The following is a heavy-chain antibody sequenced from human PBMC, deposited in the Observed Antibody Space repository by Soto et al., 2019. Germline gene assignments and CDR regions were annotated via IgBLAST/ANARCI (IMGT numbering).Heavy chain of an antibody. D-gene: IGHD2-2*01. V-gene: IGHV1-3*01. CDR3: ARGGVVSAATSK. CDR1: GYTFTSYA. J-gene: IGHJ4*02. Sequence: ASVKVSCKASGYTFTSYAMHWVRQAPGQRLEWMGWINAGNGNTKYSQKFQGRVTITRDTSASTAYMELSSLRSEDTAVYYCARGGVVSAATSKWGQGTLVTVSS. CDR2: INAGNGNT.